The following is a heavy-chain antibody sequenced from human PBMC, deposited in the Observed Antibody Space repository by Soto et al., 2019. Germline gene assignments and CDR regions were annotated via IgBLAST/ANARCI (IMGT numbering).Heavy chain of an antibody. Sequence: GVLRLSCAASGFTVSSYWRHWVRQAPGKGLVWVSRINSDGSSTSYADSVKGRFTISRDNAKNTLYLQMNSLRGEDTAVYYCARSHVRYDSSGYKGYYYYGMDVWGQGTTVTVSS. CDR2: INSDGSST. V-gene: IGHV3-74*01. J-gene: IGHJ6*02. D-gene: IGHD3-22*01. CDR3: ARSHVRYDSSGYKGYYYYGMDV. CDR1: GFTVSSYW.